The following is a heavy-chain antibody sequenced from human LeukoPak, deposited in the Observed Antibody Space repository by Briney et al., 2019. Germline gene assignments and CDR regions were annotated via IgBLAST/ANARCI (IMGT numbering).Heavy chain of an antibody. CDR3: TRVATIPDY. D-gene: IGHD5-12*01. J-gene: IGHJ4*02. Sequence: GGSLRLSCAASGFILSDHYMDWVRQASGKGLEWVGRIRSKANSYATAYAASVKGRFTISRHDSKNTAYLQMNSLRTEDTAVYYCTRVATIPDYWGQGTLVTVSS. V-gene: IGHV3-73*01. CDR1: GFILSDHY. CDR2: IRSKANSYAT.